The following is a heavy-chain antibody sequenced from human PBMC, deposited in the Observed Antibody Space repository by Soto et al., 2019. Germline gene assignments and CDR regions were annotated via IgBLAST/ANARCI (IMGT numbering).Heavy chain of an antibody. V-gene: IGHV2-70*01. Sequence: LVNPTQTLTLTCSFSGFSLSTSGMSVSWIRQPPGKALEWLALIDWDGDEHYTTSLKTRLTISKDTSKNQVVLTLTNMDPVDTATYFCARSGFNSSWYSYYFDYWGQGALVTVSS. J-gene: IGHJ4*01. CDR3: ARSGFNSSWYSYYFDY. CDR2: IDWDGDE. CDR1: GFSLSTSGMS. D-gene: IGHD6-13*01.